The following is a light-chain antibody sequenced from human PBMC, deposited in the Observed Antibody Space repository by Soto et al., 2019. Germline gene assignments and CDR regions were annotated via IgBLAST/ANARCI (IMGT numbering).Light chain of an antibody. CDR2: GAS. CDR1: QSIANS. V-gene: IGKV3-20*01. J-gene: IGKJ1*01. Sequence: EIVLTQSPGTLSLSPGERASLSCRASQSIANSLAWYQQKPGQAPRLLIFGASNRATGIPDRFSGSGFGTDFTLTISRLEPEDFAVYHCQQYGGSPRTFGQGTKVDIK. CDR3: QQYGGSPRT.